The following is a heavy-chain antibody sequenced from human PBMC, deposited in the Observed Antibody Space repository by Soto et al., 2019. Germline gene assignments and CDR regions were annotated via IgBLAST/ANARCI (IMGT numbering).Heavy chain of an antibody. D-gene: IGHD3-16*01. V-gene: IGHV3-23*01. CDR3: VKFRGRAYHYYYMDV. Sequence: DVQLLAAGGGLAQRGGSLRLSCAASGFSFSTYGMTWVRQAPGKGLEWGSYGGRGGSTYYADSVKGRFTISRDNSKNTLYLQMNSLRAEDTAVYYCVKFRGRAYHYYYMDVWGNGTTVTVSS. CDR1: GFSFSTYG. CDR2: YGGRGGST. J-gene: IGHJ6*03.